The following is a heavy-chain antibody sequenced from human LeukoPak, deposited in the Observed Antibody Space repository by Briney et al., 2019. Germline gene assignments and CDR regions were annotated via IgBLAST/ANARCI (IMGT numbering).Heavy chain of an antibody. Sequence: SETLSLTCTVSGGSISSSSYYWGWIRQPPGKGLEWIGSIYYSGSTYYNPSLESRVTISVDTSKNQFSLKLSSVTAADTAVYYGARLSAPRYYYDSSGYYNIDYWGQGTLVTVSS. CDR3: ARLSAPRYYYDSSGYYNIDY. CDR2: IYYSGST. V-gene: IGHV4-39*01. D-gene: IGHD3-22*01. J-gene: IGHJ4*02. CDR1: GGSISSSSYY.